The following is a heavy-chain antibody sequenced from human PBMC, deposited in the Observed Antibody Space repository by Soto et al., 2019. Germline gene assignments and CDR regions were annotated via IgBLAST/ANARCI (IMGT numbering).Heavy chain of an antibody. D-gene: IGHD6-6*01. V-gene: IGHV4-34*01. CDR2: INHSGST. J-gene: IGHJ4*02. Sequence: QVQLQQWGAGLLKPSETLSLTCAVYCGSFSSYYWSWIRPPPGKGLEWTGEINHSGSTNYNPSLKSRVTMSVDTSKNQFSLKLSYVTAADTAVYYCARTSRFDCWGQGTLVTVSS. CDR1: CGSFSSYY. CDR3: ARTSRFDC.